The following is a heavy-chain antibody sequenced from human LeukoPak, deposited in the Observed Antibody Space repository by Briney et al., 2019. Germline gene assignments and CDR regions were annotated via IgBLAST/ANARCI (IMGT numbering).Heavy chain of an antibody. J-gene: IGHJ4*02. CDR2: ISSSGGAI. CDR3: ARDGGIAVALDY. V-gene: IGHV3-48*03. D-gene: IGHD6-19*01. Sequence: GGSLRLSCAASGFTFSSYEMNGVRQAPGKGLEWVSYISSSGGAIYYADSVKGRFTISRDNAKNSLYLQMNSLRAEDTAVYYCARDGGIAVALDYWGQGTLVTVSS. CDR1: GFTFSSYE.